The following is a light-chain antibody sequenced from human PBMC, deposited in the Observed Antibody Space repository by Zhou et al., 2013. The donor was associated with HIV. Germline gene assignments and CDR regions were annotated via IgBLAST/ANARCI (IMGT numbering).Light chain of an antibody. V-gene: IGKV1-8*01. J-gene: IGKJ5*01. CDR1: RGISDY. CDR3: QQYYSYPQIT. Sequence: AIRITQSPSSLSASTGDRVTITCRASRGISDYLAWYQQKPGKAPKLLMSGASTLQSGVPSRFNGSGSGTDFTLTISCLQSEDFATYHCQQYYSYPQITFGQGTRLEIK. CDR2: GAS.